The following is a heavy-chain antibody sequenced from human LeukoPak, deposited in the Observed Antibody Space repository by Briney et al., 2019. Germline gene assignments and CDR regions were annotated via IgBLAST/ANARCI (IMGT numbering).Heavy chain of an antibody. CDR3: LRDPNSGGYQR. V-gene: IGHV3-7*03. CDR2: INQDGSAQ. Sequence: GGSLRLSCVGLSNSFSRWMNWVRQTPGEGLEWVANINQDGSAQNCVGSVRGRFTISRDNAKNSLYLQMNSLRSDDTAVYYCLRDPNSGGYQRWGQGTLVIVSS. J-gene: IGHJ4*02. D-gene: IGHD1-26*01. CDR1: SNSFSRW.